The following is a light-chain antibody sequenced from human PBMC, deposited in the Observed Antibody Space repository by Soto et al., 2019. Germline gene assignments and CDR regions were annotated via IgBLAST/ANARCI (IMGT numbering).Light chain of an antibody. Sequence: QSALTQPASVSGSPGQSITISCTGTSSDVGGYNYVSWYQQHPGKAPKLMTYDVSNRPSGISNRFSGSKSGNTASLTISGLQAEDEADYYCSSYTTSNTYVVFGGGTKVTVL. V-gene: IGLV2-14*01. CDR2: DVS. CDR3: SSYTTSNTYVV. CDR1: SSDVGGYNY. J-gene: IGLJ2*01.